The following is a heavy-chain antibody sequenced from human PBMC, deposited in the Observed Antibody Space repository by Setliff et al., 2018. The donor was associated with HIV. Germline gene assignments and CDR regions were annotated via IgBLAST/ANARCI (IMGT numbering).Heavy chain of an antibody. D-gene: IGHD3-22*01. CDR1: DASISNYH. Sequence: PSETLSLTCTVSDASISNYHWSWIRQPPGKGLEWIGYIYYNGSTNYNPSLKSRVTMSVDTSNSHFSLKLASVTAADTAVYYCARHYYTDPFDYWGQGTLVTVSS. J-gene: IGHJ4*02. CDR3: ARHYYTDPFDY. CDR2: IYYNGST. V-gene: IGHV4-59*08.